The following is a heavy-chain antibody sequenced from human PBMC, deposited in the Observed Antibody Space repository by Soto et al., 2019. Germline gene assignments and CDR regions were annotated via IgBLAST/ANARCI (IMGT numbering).Heavy chain of an antibody. J-gene: IGHJ6*03. CDR3: ARAGSSLANYYYYYMDV. Sequence: VASVKVSCKASGYTFTGYYMHWVRQAPGQGLEWMGWINPNSGGTNYAQKFQGWVTMTRDTSISTAYMELSRLRSDDTAVYYCARAGSSLANYYYYYMDVWGKGTTVTVSS. CDR1: GYTFTGYY. D-gene: IGHD6-6*01. CDR2: INPNSGGT. V-gene: IGHV1-2*04.